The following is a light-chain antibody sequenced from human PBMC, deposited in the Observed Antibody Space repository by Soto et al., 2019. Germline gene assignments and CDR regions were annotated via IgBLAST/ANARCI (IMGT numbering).Light chain of an antibody. Sequence: EIMLTQSPGTLSLSPGERATLSCRASQSVTSNYLAWYQQKPGQAPRLVIYGASSRATGIPDRFSGSGSGTDFTLTISRLEPEDFAVYYCQQYGSSPPWTFGQGTKVEFK. CDR2: GAS. CDR3: QQYGSSPPWT. J-gene: IGKJ1*01. CDR1: QSVTSNY. V-gene: IGKV3-20*01.